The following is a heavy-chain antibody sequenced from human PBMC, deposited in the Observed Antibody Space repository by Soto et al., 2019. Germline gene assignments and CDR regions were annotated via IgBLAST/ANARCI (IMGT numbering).Heavy chain of an antibody. CDR1: GFSLSTSGMC. J-gene: IGHJ4*02. D-gene: IGHD2-21*02. CDR2: IDWDDDK. CDR3: ARSHLYCGGDCYQYYFDY. Sequence: SGPTLVNPTQTLTLTCTFSGFSLSTSGMCVSWIRQPPGKALEWLARIDWDDDKYYSTSLKTRLTISKDTSKNQVVLTMTNMDPVDTATYYCARSHLYCGGDCYQYYFDYWGQGTLVTVSS. V-gene: IGHV2-70*11.